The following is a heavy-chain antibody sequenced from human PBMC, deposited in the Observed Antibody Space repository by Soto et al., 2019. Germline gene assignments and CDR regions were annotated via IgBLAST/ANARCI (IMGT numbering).Heavy chain of an antibody. CDR1: GFTFSSYS. D-gene: IGHD3-10*01. CDR2: ISSSSSYI. Sequence: EVQLVESGGGLVKPGGSLRLSCAASGFTFSSYSMNWVRQAPGKGLEWVSSISSSSSYIYYADSVKGRFTISRDNAKNSLYLQKNSLRAEDTAVDYFGTLGVTMVRDDYWCQGTLVTVSS. CDR3: GTLGVTMVRDDY. V-gene: IGHV3-21*01. J-gene: IGHJ4*02.